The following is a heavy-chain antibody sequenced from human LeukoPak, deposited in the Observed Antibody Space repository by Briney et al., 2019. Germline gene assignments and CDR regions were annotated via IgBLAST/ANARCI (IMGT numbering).Heavy chain of an antibody. Sequence: SETLSLTCAVYGGSFSGYYWSWIRQPPGKGLEWIGEINHSGSSNYNPSLKSRVTISVDTSKTQFSLKLSSVTAADTAVYYCARGVRRSSSFRGNWFDPWGQGTLVTVSS. CDR3: ARGVRRSSSFRGNWFDP. CDR1: GGSFSGYY. V-gene: IGHV4-34*01. D-gene: IGHD6-6*01. CDR2: INHSGSS. J-gene: IGHJ5*02.